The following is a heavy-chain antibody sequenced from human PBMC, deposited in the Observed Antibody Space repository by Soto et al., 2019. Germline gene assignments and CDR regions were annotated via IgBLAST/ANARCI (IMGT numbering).Heavy chain of an antibody. CDR2: IYYSGST. Sequence: SETLSLTCTVSGGSISSSSYYLGWIRQPPGKGLEWIGSIYYSGSTYYNPSLKSRVTISVDTSKNQFSLKLSSVTAADTAVYYCARDRVQYCGGDCYSGTDNWFDPWGQGTLVTVSS. CDR3: ARDRVQYCGGDCYSGTDNWFDP. D-gene: IGHD2-21*02. J-gene: IGHJ5*02. V-gene: IGHV4-39*02. CDR1: GGSISSSSYY.